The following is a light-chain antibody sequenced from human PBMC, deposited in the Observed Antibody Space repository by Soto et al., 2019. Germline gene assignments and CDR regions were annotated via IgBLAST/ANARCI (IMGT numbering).Light chain of an antibody. CDR3: QQSFIYPLT. V-gene: IGKV1-39*01. Sequence: DIQMTQSPSTLSASVGDGVTITCRASQSINTFLNWYQHKPGKAPKLLIYAASSLQSGVPSRFGSSGSGTDFTLSISNLQPEDFATYYCQQSFIYPLTFGPGTKVDFK. CDR2: AAS. CDR1: QSINTF. J-gene: IGKJ3*01.